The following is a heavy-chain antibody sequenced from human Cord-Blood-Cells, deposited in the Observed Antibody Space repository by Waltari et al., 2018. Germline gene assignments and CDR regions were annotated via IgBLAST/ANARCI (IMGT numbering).Heavy chain of an antibody. Sequence: QVQPQQSGPGLVKPSQTLPPTCAIPGDSVPRHRAAWHWIRQSPSRGLEWLGRTYYRSKWYNDYAVSGKSRITLNPDTSKNQFSLQLNSVTPEDTAVYYCAREDDYSNYGWFDPWGQGTLVTVSS. V-gene: IGHV6-1*01. CDR1: GDSVPRHRAA. CDR2: TYYRSKWYN. CDR3: AREDDYSNYGWFDP. D-gene: IGHD4-4*01. J-gene: IGHJ5*02.